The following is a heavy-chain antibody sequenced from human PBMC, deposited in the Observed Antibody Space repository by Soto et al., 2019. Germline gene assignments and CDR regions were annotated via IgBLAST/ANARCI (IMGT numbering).Heavy chain of an antibody. V-gene: IGHV2-5*02. CDR3: AQAPPYYDFWSGYYVY. CDR1: GFSLSTSGVG. D-gene: IGHD3-3*01. CDR2: IYWDDDK. Sequence: SGPTLVKPTQTLTLTCTFSGFSLSTSGVGVGWIRQPPGKALEWLALIYWDDDKRYSPSLKNRLTITKDTSKNQVVLTMTNMDPVDTASYYGAQAPPYYDFWSGYYVYGGQGTRVTVSP. J-gene: IGHJ4*02.